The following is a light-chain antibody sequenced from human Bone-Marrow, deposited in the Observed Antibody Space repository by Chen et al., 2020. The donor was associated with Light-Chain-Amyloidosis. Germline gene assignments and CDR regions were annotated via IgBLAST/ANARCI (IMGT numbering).Light chain of an antibody. J-gene: IGLJ2*01. CDR3: AAWESSRGAVV. CDR2: RND. V-gene: IGLV10-54*04. Sequence: GLRQTATLTCTGNSYNVGNQGVAWLQQPQGHPPTLLSYRNDNRPSGISARFSASRSGNTASLTITGLQPEDEADYYCAAWESSRGAVVFGGGTKLTVL. CDR1: SYNVGNQG.